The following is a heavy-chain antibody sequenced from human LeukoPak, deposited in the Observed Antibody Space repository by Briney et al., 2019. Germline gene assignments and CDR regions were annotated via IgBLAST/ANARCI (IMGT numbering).Heavy chain of an antibody. CDR2: IIPIFGTA. Sequence: SVKVSCKASGGTFSSYAISWVRQAPGQGLEWMGGIIPIFGTANYAQKFQGRVTITADESTSTAYMELSSLRSEDTAVYYCARVDTGNIAARPDYWGQGTLVTVSS. J-gene: IGHJ4*02. D-gene: IGHD6-6*01. V-gene: IGHV1-69*13. CDR3: ARVDTGNIAARPDY. CDR1: GGTFSSYA.